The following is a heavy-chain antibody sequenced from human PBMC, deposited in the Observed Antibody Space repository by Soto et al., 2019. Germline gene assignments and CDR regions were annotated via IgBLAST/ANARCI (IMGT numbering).Heavy chain of an antibody. Sequence: QVQLVQSGAEAKRPGASVKVSCKASGYTFTTHDIHWVRQAPGQGLEWMGWMNTNTNSTDCAQKFQGRVTLTWNTSISTAYLELRRLKFDDTAVYYCAREVVEVVETTSLWFDPWGQGTLVTGSS. CDR3: AREVVEVVETTSLWFDP. V-gene: IGHV1-8*01. CDR2: MNTNTNST. J-gene: IGHJ5*02. D-gene: IGHD2-15*01. CDR1: GYTFTTHD.